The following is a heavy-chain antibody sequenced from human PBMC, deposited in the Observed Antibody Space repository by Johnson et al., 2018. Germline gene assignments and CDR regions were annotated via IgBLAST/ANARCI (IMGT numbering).Heavy chain of an antibody. V-gene: IGHV3-9*01. CDR3: AKDMVERILGGTSSDDAFYI. J-gene: IGHJ3*02. D-gene: IGHD2-15*01. Sequence: QWVRQAPGKGLEWVSGINWNSDSVAYADSVKGRFTISRANAKNSLHLQMNSMRAEDTALYYCAKDMVERILGGTSSDDAFYIWGQGTMVTVSS. CDR2: INWNSDSV.